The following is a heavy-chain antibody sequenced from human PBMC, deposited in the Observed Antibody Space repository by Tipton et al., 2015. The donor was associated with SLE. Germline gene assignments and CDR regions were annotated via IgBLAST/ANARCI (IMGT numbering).Heavy chain of an antibody. D-gene: IGHD5-18*01. V-gene: IGHV3-30*04. J-gene: IGHJ4*02. CDR2: ISYDGSNK. Sequence: EASGFTFSSYVMHWVRQAPGKGLEWVAVISYDGSNKYYADSVKGRFTISRDNSKNTLYLQMNSLRAEDTAVYYCARGEPLWYEAFDYWGQGTLVTVSS. CDR1: GFTFSSYV. CDR3: ARGEPLWYEAFDY.